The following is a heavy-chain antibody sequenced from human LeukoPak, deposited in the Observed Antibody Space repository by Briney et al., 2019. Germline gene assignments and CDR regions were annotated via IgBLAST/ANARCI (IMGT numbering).Heavy chain of an antibody. CDR3: ARLLVGARDHYYYYYMDV. CDR1: GYTFTSYA. Sequence: GASVKVSCKASGYTFTSYAMNWVRQAPGQGLEWMGWINTNTGNPTYAQGFTGRFVFSLDTSVSTAYLQISSLKAEDTAVYYCARLLVGARDHYYYYYMDVWGKGTTVTVSS. J-gene: IGHJ6*03. D-gene: IGHD1-26*01. V-gene: IGHV7-4-1*02. CDR2: INTNTGNP.